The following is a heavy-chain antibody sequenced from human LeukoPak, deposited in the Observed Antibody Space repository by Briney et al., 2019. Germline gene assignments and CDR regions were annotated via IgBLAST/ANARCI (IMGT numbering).Heavy chain of an antibody. J-gene: IGHJ5*02. V-gene: IGHV4-30-4*08. CDR2: IYYSGST. D-gene: IGHD5-18*01. Sequence: SETLSLTCTVSGGSISSYYWNWIRQPPGKGLEWIGYIYYSGSTYYNPSLKSRVTISVDTSKNQFSLKLSSVTAADTAVYYCARSYEDTAMVTGWFDPWGQGTLVTVSS. CDR1: GGSISSYY. CDR3: ARSYEDTAMVTGWFDP.